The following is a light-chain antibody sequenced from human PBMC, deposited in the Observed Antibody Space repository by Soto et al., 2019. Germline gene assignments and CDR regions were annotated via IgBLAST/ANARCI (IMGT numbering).Light chain of an antibody. V-gene: IGKV3-20*01. CDR1: QSVSSSN. Sequence: SVLTQSPGTLSLSLGEIATLSCRASQSVSSSNLAWYQQKPGQAPRLLIYAASSRATGIPDRFSGSGSGTDFTLTISRLELEDFAVYYCQQYDCSPEWTFGQGTKVEIK. CDR2: AAS. J-gene: IGKJ1*01. CDR3: QQYDCSPEWT.